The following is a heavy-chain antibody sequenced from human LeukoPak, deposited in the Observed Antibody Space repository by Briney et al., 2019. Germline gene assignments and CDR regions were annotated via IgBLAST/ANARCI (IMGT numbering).Heavy chain of an antibody. Sequence: GGSLRLSCAASGFTFDDYAMRWVRQAPGKGLEWVSLTSGDGGSTYYADSVKGRFTISRDNSKNSLYLQMNSLRTEDTALYYCAKDTGGSYAFDIWGQGTMVTVSS. D-gene: IGHD1-26*01. CDR1: GFTFDDYA. V-gene: IGHV3-43*02. CDR2: TSGDGGST. J-gene: IGHJ3*02. CDR3: AKDTGGSYAFDI.